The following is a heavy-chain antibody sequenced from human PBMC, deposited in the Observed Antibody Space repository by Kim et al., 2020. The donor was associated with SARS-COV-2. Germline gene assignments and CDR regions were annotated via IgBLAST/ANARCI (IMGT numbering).Heavy chain of an antibody. CDR2: INHSGST. V-gene: IGHV4-34*01. J-gene: IGHJ5*02. D-gene: IGHD3-3*01. CDR3: ARGALHTIFGVVARFDP. Sequence: SETLSLTCAVYGGSFSGYYWSWIRQPPGKGLEWIGEINHSGSTNYNPSLKSRVTISVDTSKNQFSLKLSSVTAADTAVYYCARGALHTIFGVVARFDPWGQGTLVTVSS. CDR1: GGSFSGYY.